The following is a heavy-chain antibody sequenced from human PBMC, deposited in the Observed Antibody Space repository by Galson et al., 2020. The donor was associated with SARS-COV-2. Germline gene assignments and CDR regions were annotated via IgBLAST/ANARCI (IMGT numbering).Heavy chain of an antibody. J-gene: IGHJ2*01. CDR3: ARQGVNMIVLVTVPGWFFDL. D-gene: IGHD2-21*02. CDR1: GYSVSTTNY. CDR2: IYPNGRT. Sequence: SQTLSLTCAVSGYSVSTTNYWGWVRLAPGKGLEWIGSIYPNGRTYYNPSLQSRLTISVDTSRNQFSLTLASVTAADTAFYYCARQGVNMIVLVTVPGWFFDLWGRGTLVTVSS. V-gene: IGHV4-38-2*01.